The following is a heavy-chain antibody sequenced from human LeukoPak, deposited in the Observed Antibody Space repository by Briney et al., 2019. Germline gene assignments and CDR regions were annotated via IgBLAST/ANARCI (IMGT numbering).Heavy chain of an antibody. Sequence: PGGSLRLSCAASGFTFSSYEMNWVRQAPGKGLEWVSSISSSSSYIYYADSVKGRFTISRDNAKNSLYLQMNSLRAEDTAVYYCARDGPPPELAMVEKVVNYWGQGTLVTVSS. J-gene: IGHJ4*02. CDR3: ARDGPPPELAMVEKVVNY. V-gene: IGHV3-21*01. D-gene: IGHD2-8*01. CDR2: ISSSSSYI. CDR1: GFTFSSYE.